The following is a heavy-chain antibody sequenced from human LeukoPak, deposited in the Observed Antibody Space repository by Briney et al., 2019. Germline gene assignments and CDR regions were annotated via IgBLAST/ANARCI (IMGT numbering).Heavy chain of an antibody. CDR2: ISGSGGST. CDR3: TSAVVVVAATDY. Sequence: GGSLRLSCAASGFTFSSYAMSWVRQAPGKGLEWVSAISGSGGSTNYADSVKGRFTISRDNSKNTAYLQMNSLKTEDTAVYYCTSAVVVVAATDYWGQGTLVTVSS. J-gene: IGHJ4*02. CDR1: GFTFSSYA. D-gene: IGHD2-15*01. V-gene: IGHV3-23*01.